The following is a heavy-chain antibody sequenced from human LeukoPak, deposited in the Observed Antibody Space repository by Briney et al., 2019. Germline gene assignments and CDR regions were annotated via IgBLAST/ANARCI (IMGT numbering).Heavy chain of an antibody. CDR1: GFTFSRHG. Sequence: GRSLRLSCEASGFTFSRHGMHWVRQAPGKGLEWVAVISDDGSNKYYADSVKGRFTISRDNSKNTLYVQMNTLRTEDTAVYYCATQGFDYWGQGTRVTVS. J-gene: IGHJ4*02. CDR3: ATQGFDY. CDR2: ISDDGSNK. V-gene: IGHV3-30*03.